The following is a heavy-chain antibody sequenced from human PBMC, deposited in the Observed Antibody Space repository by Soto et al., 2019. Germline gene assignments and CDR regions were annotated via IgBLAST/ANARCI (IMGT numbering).Heavy chain of an antibody. J-gene: IGHJ4*02. CDR1: GYSISSSNW. CDR3: ARREIQGPIDY. Sequence: PSETLSLTCAVSGYSISSSNWWGWIRQPPGKGLEWIGYIYYSGTTYYNPSLKSRVTKSVDTSKNQFSLKLNSVTAVDTAVYYCARREIQGPIDYWGQGTLVTVS. D-gene: IGHD1-26*01. V-gene: IGHV4-28*01. CDR2: IYYSGTT.